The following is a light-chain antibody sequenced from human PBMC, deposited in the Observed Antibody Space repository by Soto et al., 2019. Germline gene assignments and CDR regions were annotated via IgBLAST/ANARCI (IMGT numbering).Light chain of an antibody. CDR1: QSVNSY. CDR3: QQRSNWPPS. V-gene: IGKV3-11*01. CDR2: HAS. Sequence: EIVLTQSPATLSLSPGERATLSCRASQSVNSYLTWYQHKPGQSPRLLIFHASNRATGIPARFSGSGSGTDFTLTISNLEPEDFAVYYCQQRSNWPPSFGPGTKVDIK. J-gene: IGKJ3*01.